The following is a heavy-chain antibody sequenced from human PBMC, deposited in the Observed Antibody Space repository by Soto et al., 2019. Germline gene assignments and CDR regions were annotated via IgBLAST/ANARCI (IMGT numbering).Heavy chain of an antibody. CDR1: GGSISSYY. J-gene: IGHJ4*02. V-gene: IGHV4-59*01. CDR3: ARRWGTYFDY. Sequence: SETLSLTCTVSGGSISSYYWSWIRQPPGKGLEWIGYICYTGSTTNYNPSLKSRVTISVDTSKNQFSLKLSSVTAADTAVYYCARRWGTYFDYWGQGTLVTVSS. D-gene: IGHD7-27*01. CDR2: ICYTGSTT.